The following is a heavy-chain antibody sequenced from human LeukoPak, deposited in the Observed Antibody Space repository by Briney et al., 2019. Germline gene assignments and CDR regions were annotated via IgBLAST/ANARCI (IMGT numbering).Heavy chain of an antibody. D-gene: IGHD4-23*01. V-gene: IGHV4-59*01. J-gene: IGHJ4*02. CDR3: ARDQVDYGGNSVGFDS. CDR1: GGSISSYY. Sequence: SETLSLTCTVSGGSISSYYWSWLRQPPGKGLEWIGYIYYSGSTNYNPSLKSRVTISVDTSKNQFSLKLSSVTAADTAVYYCARDQVDYGGNSVGFDSWGQGTLVTVSS. CDR2: IYYSGST.